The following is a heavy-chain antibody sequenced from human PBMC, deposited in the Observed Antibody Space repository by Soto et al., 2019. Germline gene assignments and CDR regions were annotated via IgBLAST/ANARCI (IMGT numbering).Heavy chain of an antibody. CDR3: ARVRYDFWSGSTYYYGMDV. Sequence: SQTLSLTCAISGDSVSSNSAAWNWIRQSPSRGLEWLGRTYYRSKWYNDYAVSVKSRITINPDTSKNRFSLQPNSVTPEDTAVYYCARVRYDFWSGSTYYYGMDVWGQGTTVTVSS. CDR1: GDSVSSNSAA. D-gene: IGHD3-3*01. J-gene: IGHJ6*02. CDR2: TYYRSKWYN. V-gene: IGHV6-1*01.